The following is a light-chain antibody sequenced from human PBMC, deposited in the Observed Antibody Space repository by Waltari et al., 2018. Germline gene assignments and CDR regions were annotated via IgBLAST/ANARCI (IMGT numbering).Light chain of an antibody. CDR2: YDS. CDR1: NIGSQS. CDR3: QVWDDVTDSGV. V-gene: IGLV3-21*04. J-gene: IGLJ3*02. Sequence: YVLTQPPSVSVVPGKTARLPRGGDNIGSQSVNWYQQKPGQAPALVMFYDSDRPSEIPGRFSGSNSGNTATLTISWVEAGDEADYHCQVWDDVTDSGVFGGGTKLTVL.